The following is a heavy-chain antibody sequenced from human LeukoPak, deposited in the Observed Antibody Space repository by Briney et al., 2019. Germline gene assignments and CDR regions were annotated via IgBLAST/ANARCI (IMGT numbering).Heavy chain of an antibody. CDR1: GFTFSSYR. D-gene: IGHD3-22*01. CDR3: ARETDSSGYWCDH. CDR2: INSDGSSI. J-gene: IGHJ5*02. V-gene: IGHV3-74*01. Sequence: GGSLRLSCAASGFTFSSYRMHWVRQAPGKGLVWVSRINSDGSSISYADSAKGRFTISRDNAKNTLYLQMNSLRAEDTAVYYCARETDSSGYWCDHWGQGTLVTVSS.